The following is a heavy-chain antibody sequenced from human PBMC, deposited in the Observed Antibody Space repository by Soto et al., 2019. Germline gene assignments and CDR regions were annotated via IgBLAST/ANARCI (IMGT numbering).Heavy chain of an antibody. Sequence: SETLSLTCTVSGASISSTSSYWGWVRQSPGKGLEWIGSFFYNKNTYYNPSLKSRVSISVDTSKMQFSLKLSSVTAADTAVYYCAAGGGLPRYYWGQGTLVTVSS. V-gene: IGHV4-39*07. D-gene: IGHD5-12*01. CDR3: AAGGGLPRYY. J-gene: IGHJ4*02. CDR1: GASISSTSSY. CDR2: FFYNKNT.